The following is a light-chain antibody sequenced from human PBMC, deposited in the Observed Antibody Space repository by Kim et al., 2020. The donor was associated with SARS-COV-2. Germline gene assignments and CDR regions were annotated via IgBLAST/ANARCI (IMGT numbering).Light chain of an antibody. CDR3: AAWDSSLSGWV. Sequence: RPTATLPWTGNSKNVGNQGAAWLQDHQGHPPNLLSYGNNNRPSGISERLSASRSGNTASLTITGLQPEDEADYYCAAWDSSLSGWVFGGGTKLTVL. V-gene: IGLV10-54*01. J-gene: IGLJ3*02. CDR2: GNN. CDR1: SKNVGNQG.